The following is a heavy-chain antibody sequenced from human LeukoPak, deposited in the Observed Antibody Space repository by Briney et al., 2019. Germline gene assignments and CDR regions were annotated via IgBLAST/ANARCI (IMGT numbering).Heavy chain of an antibody. CDR2: ISYDGSNK. CDR1: GFTFSSYG. CDR3: AKVGRGYYDSSGYYFDY. Sequence: TGGSLRLSCAASGFTFSSYGMHWVRQAPGKGLEWVAVISYDGSNKYYADSVKGRFTISRDNSKNTLYLQMNSLRAEDTAVYYCAKVGRGYYDSSGYYFDYWGQGTLVTVSS. J-gene: IGHJ4*02. V-gene: IGHV3-30*18. D-gene: IGHD3-22*01.